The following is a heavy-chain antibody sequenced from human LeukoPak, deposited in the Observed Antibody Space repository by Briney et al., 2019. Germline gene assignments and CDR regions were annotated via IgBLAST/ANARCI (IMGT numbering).Heavy chain of an antibody. CDR1: GASISSGGYY. J-gene: IGHJ6*02. CDR2: IYYSGSTY. CDR3: RGMTNYYYYGMDV. Sequence: SQTLSLTCTVSGASISSGGYYWSWIRQHPGKGLEWIGYIYYSGSTYYYNPSLKSRVTISVDTSKNQFSLKLSSVTAADTAVYCCRGMTNYYYYGMDVWGQGTTVTVSS. D-gene: IGHD3-10*01. V-gene: IGHV4-31*08.